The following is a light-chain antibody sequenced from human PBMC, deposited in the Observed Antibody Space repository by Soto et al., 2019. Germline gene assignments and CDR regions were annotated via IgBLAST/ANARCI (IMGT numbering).Light chain of an antibody. V-gene: IGLV2-14*01. J-gene: IGLJ1*01. CDR1: SRDVAVYSY. CDR3: SSYVSVTTPFYV. Sequence: QAVLTQPCSVSWSPGQSATHFWTGTSRDVAVYSYVSWHPQRPGPAPNLIIYEVSDRPSGVSSRFSGFQYGYTASLSIYGLQPEDEGDYYYSSYVSVTTPFYVFGTGTKVTGL. CDR2: EVS.